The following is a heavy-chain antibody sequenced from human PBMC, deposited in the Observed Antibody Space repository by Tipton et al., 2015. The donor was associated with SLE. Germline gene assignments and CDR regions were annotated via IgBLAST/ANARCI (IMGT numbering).Heavy chain of an antibody. CDR3: AKDINMITFGAMRA. CDR1: GLTFSHAW. V-gene: IGHV3-15*07. J-gene: IGHJ5*02. D-gene: IGHD3-16*01. Sequence: SLRLSCAASGLTFSHAWMNWVRQAPGKGLEWAGRIKSKIDGGATDYAASVKGRFTISRDDSRTTLYLQMNSLKIEDTALYYCAKDINMITFGAMRAWGQGTLVTVSS. CDR2: IKSKIDGGAT.